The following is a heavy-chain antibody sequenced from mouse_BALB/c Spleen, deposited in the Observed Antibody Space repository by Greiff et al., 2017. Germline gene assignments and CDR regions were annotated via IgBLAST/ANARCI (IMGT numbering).Heavy chain of an antibody. CDR3: ARDIGGY. J-gene: IGHJ2*01. CDR1: GFTFTDYY. CDR2: IRNKANGYTT. V-gene: IGHV7-3*02. Sequence: EVKLMESGGGLVQPGGSLRLSCATSGFTFTDYYMSWVRQPPGKALEWLGFIRNKANGYTTEYSASVKGRFTISRDNSQSILYLQMNTLRAEDSATYYCARDIGGYWGQGTTLTVSS. D-gene: IGHD1-1*02.